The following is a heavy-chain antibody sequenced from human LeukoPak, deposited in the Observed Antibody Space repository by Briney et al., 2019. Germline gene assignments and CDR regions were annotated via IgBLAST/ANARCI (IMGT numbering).Heavy chain of an antibody. J-gene: IGHJ4*02. CDR3: ARDGDY. Sequence: SETLSLTCAVYGGSFSGYYWSWIRQPPGKGLEWIGEINHSGSTNYNPSLKSRVTISVDTSKNQFSLKLSSVTAADTAVYYCARDGDYWGQGTLVTVSS. CDR1: GGSFSGYY. V-gene: IGHV4-34*01. CDR2: INHSGST.